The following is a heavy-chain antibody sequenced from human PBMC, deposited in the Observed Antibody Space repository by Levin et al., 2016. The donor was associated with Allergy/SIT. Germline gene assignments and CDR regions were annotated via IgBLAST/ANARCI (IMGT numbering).Heavy chain of an antibody. Sequence: WIRQPPGKGLEWVSVIYSGGSTYYADSVKGRFTISRNNSKNTLYLQMNSLRAEDTAVYYCARAPPVGATSYWGQGTLVTVSS. V-gene: IGHV3-53*01. CDR2: IYSGGST. D-gene: IGHD1-26*01. J-gene: IGHJ4*02. CDR3: ARAPPVGATSY.